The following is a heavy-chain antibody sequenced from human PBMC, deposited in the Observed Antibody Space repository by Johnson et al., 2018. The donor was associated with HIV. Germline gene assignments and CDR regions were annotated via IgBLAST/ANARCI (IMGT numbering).Heavy chain of an antibody. Sequence: QMLLVESGGGVVQPGRSLRLSCATSGFTFSSYGMHWVRQAPGKGLEWVAVIWYDGSNKYYADSVKGRFTSSRDNSKNTLYLQMNSLRAEDTAVYYCARVQLLADDVFNIWGQGTMVTVSS. V-gene: IGHV3-33*01. D-gene: IGHD3-10*01. CDR3: ARVQLLADDVFNI. CDR1: GFTFSSYG. J-gene: IGHJ3*02. CDR2: IWYDGSNK.